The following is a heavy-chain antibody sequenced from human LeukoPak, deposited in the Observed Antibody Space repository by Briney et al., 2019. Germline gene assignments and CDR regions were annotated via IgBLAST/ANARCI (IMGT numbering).Heavy chain of an antibody. CDR3: ATWGYCSSTSCYSGPFDY. Sequence: PGGSLRLSCAASGFTFSSYSMNWVRQAPGKGLEWVSYISSSSSTIYYADSVKGRFTISRDNAKNSLYLQMNSLRAEDTAVYYCATWGYCSSTSCYSGPFDYWGQGTLVTVSS. V-gene: IGHV3-48*04. J-gene: IGHJ4*02. D-gene: IGHD2-2*01. CDR2: ISSSSSTI. CDR1: GFTFSSYS.